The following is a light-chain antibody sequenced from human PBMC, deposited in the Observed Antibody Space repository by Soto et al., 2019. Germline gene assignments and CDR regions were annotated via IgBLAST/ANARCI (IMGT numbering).Light chain of an antibody. V-gene: IGKV3D-20*02. CDR2: GAS. CDR1: QSVSSNY. Sequence: EIVLTQSPGTLSLSPGERATLSCRASQSVSSNYLAWYQQKPGQTPRLLIYGASSRATGIPDRFSGSGSGTDFTLTISSLEPEDFAVYYCQQRSNWPVITFGQGTRLEI. J-gene: IGKJ5*01. CDR3: QQRSNWPVIT.